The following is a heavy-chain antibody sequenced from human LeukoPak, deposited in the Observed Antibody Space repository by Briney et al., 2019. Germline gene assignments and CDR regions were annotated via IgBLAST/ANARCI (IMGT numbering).Heavy chain of an antibody. Sequence: SETLSLTCTVSGGSISSSSYYWGWIRQPPGKGLEWIGSIYYSGSTYYNPSLKSRVTISVDTSKNQFSLKLSSVTAADTAVYYCARDGRYCSGGSCYGGIYFDYWGQGTLVTVSS. CDR2: IYYSGST. J-gene: IGHJ4*02. CDR3: ARDGRYCSGGSCYGGIYFDY. D-gene: IGHD2-15*01. CDR1: GGSISSSSYY. V-gene: IGHV4-39*07.